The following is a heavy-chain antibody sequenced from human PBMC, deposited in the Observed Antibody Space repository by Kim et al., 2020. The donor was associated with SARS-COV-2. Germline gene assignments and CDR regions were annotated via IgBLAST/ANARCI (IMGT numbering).Heavy chain of an antibody. V-gene: IGHV3-23*01. CDR2: ISGSGGST. Sequence: GGSLRLSCAASGFTFSSYAMSWVRQAPGKGLEWVSAISGSGGSTYYADSVKGRFTISRDNSKNTLYLQMNSLRAEDTAVYYCAKASRLVAAAAYADFDYWGQGTLVTVSS. D-gene: IGHD6-13*01. CDR3: AKASRLVAAAAYADFDY. CDR1: GFTFSSYA. J-gene: IGHJ4*02.